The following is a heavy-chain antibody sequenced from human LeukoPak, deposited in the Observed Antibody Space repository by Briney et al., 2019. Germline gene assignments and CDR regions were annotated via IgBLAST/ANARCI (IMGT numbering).Heavy chain of an antibody. Sequence: ASVKVSCKVSGYTLSELPIHWVRQAPGKGLEWMGGFDPEESETLYAQNFQGRINMTEDTSTDTAYMALSSLRSEDTAVYYCATDNPPQLGIAYWGQGTLVTVSS. D-gene: IGHD2-2*01. CDR3: ATDNPPQLGIAY. V-gene: IGHV1-24*01. J-gene: IGHJ4*02. CDR1: GYTLSELP. CDR2: FDPEESET.